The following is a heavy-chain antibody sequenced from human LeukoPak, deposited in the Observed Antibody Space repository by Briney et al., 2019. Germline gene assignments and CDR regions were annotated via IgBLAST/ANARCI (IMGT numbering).Heavy chain of an antibody. J-gene: IGHJ6*02. CDR3: AKVSGRIQIWPQPFGDGMDV. D-gene: IGHD3-10*01. V-gene: IGHV3-23*01. CDR1: GFTFSSYA. CDR2: ISGSGGNT. Sequence: GGSLRLSCAASGFTFSSYAMSWVRQAPGKGLECVSAISGSGGNTYYADSVKGRFTISRDNSKNMLYLQMNSLRAEDTAVYYCAKVSGRIQIWPQPFGDGMDVWGQGTTVTVSS.